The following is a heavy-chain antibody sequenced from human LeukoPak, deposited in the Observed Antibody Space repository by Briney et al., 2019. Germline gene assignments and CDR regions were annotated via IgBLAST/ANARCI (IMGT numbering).Heavy chain of an antibody. CDR2: IYYSGST. Sequence: PSETLSLTCTVSGGSISSHYWSWTRQPPGKGLEWIGYIYYSGSTNYNPSLKSRVTISVDTSKNQFSLKLSSVTAADTAVYYCARYEAGWIFGVVPIGWFDPWGQGTLVTVSS. J-gene: IGHJ5*02. D-gene: IGHD3-3*01. V-gene: IGHV4-59*11. CDR3: ARYEAGWIFGVVPIGWFDP. CDR1: GGSISSHY.